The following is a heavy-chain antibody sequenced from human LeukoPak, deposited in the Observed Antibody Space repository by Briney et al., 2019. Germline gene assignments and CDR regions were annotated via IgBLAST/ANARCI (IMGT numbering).Heavy chain of an antibody. CDR3: AKTQVGATYFDY. CDR2: INSDGSST. Sequence: PGGSLRLSCAASGFTFSTYWMHWVRQAPGKGLVWVSRINSDGSSTSYADSVKGRFTISRDNAKNTLYLQMSSLRAEDTAVYYCAKTQVGATYFDYWGQGTLVTVSS. D-gene: IGHD1-26*01. CDR1: GFTFSTYW. V-gene: IGHV3-74*01. J-gene: IGHJ4*02.